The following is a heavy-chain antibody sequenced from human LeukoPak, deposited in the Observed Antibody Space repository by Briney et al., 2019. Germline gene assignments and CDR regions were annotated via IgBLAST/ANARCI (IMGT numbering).Heavy chain of an antibody. CDR3: TRGPIQLWIHNGTDV. CDR2: IRSEAYRGTT. J-gene: IGHJ6*02. Sequence: GGSLRLSCTASGFTFGDHAMSWVRQAPGKGLEWVGFIRSEAYRGTTEYAPSVKGRFTISRDDSKSIAYLQMNSLKAEDTAVYYCTRGPIQLWIHNGTDVWGQGTTVTVSS. D-gene: IGHD5-18*01. CDR1: GFTFGDHA. V-gene: IGHV3-49*04.